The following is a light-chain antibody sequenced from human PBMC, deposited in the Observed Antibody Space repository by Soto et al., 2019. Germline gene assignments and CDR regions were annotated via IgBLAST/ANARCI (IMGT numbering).Light chain of an antibody. CDR1: QSVSSY. V-gene: IGKV3-11*01. Sequence: EIVLTQSPATLSLSPGERATLSCRASQSVSSYLAWYQQKPCQAPRLHIYDASNRATGIPDRFSGSESGTDLTLAISSLGPEDFAVYYCQQRSSWPPYTCGQETNLDIK. CDR3: QQRSSWPPYT. CDR2: DAS. J-gene: IGKJ2*01.